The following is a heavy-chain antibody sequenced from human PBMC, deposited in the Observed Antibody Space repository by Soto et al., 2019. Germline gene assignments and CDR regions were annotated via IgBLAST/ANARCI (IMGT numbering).Heavy chain of an antibody. Sequence: GESLKISCKGSGYSFTSNWIGWVRQMPGKGLEWMGIIYPGDSDTRYSPSFQGQVTISADKSISTAYLQWSSLKASDTAMYYCARRAGSYPYYYGMDVWGQGTTVTVS. V-gene: IGHV5-51*01. J-gene: IGHJ6*02. CDR2: IYPGDSDT. CDR1: GYSFTSNW. CDR3: ARRAGSYPYYYGMDV. D-gene: IGHD3-10*01.